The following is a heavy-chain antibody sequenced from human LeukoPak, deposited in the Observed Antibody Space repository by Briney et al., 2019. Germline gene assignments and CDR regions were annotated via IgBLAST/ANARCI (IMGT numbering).Heavy chain of an antibody. CDR1: GFSMSVYW. D-gene: IGHD3-22*01. J-gene: IGHJ4*02. CDR3: ARDWGAYYHFFDY. Sequence: GGSLRLSCEASGFSMSVYWMSWVRQAPGKGLEWVGNIKQDGSERNYVDSAKGRFTISRDNAKKSLYLQMNSLRAEDTAVYYCARDWGAYYHFFDYWGQGTLVTVFS. V-gene: IGHV3-7*01. CDR2: IKQDGSER.